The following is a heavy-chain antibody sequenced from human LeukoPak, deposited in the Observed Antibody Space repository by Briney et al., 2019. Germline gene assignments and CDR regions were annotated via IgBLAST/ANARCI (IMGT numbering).Heavy chain of an antibody. Sequence: PGGSLRLSCAASGCTFDDYAMHRVRQAPGKGLEWVSSISSSSSYIYYADSVKGRFTISRDNAKNSLYLQMNSLRAEDTAVYYCARGATYYYDSSGYYSDYWGQGTLVTVSS. D-gene: IGHD3-22*01. CDR1: GCTFDDYA. V-gene: IGHV3-21*01. J-gene: IGHJ4*02. CDR2: ISSSSSYI. CDR3: ARGATYYYDSSGYYSDY.